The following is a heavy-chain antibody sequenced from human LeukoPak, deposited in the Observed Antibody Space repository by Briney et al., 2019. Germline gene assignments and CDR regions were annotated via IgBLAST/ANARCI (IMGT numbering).Heavy chain of an antibody. D-gene: IGHD3-22*01. CDR2: ISAYNGNT. Sequence: ASVKVSCKASGYTFTTYGISWVRQAPGQGLEWMGWISAYNGNTNYAQKLQGRVTMTTDTSTSTAYMELRSLRSDDTAVYYCARERYYYDSSGLPDYWGQGTLVTVSS. CDR3: ARERYYYDSSGLPDY. V-gene: IGHV1-18*01. CDR1: GYTFTTYG. J-gene: IGHJ4*02.